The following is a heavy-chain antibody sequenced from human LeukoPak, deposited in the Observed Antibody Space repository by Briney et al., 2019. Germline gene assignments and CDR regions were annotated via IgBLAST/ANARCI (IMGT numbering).Heavy chain of an antibody. J-gene: IGHJ3*02. Sequence: ASVKVSCKASGDSFTSYYMHWVRQAPGQGLEWMGIINPSGGSTSYAQKFQGRVTMTRDMSTSTVYMELSNLRSEGTALYYCARGRHYYDSSDYYYEGDGFDIWGQGTMVTVSS. CDR2: INPSGGST. CDR1: GDSFTSYY. CDR3: ARGRHYYDSSDYYYEGDGFDI. V-gene: IGHV1-46*01. D-gene: IGHD3-22*01.